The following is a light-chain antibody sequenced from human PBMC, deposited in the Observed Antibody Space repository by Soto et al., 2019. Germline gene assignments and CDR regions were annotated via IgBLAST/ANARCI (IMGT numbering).Light chain of an antibody. J-gene: IGKJ4*02. Sequence: SQRTHSPYSVSASVGDRITIPCRASHDIGGRLAWFQQKPGKAPQYLIQAASILQSGVPSRFSGSGSGTELILTIYNLQPEDFVPYCSLEGDSFPGTFAVGCKV. CDR1: HDIGGR. CDR2: AAS. CDR3: LEGDSFPGT. V-gene: IGKV1-12*01.